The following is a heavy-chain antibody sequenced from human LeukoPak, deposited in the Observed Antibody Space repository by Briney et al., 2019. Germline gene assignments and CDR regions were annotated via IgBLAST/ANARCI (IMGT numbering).Heavy chain of an antibody. J-gene: IGHJ6*03. CDR3: AKDRCSGGIGCYYYYMDV. D-gene: IGHD2-15*01. V-gene: IGHV3-23*01. CDR2: ISPSGDIL. CDR1: GFTFSSHG. Sequence: GGTLRLSCAASGFTFSSHGMNWVRQAPGKGLEWVSGISPSGDILYYADSVKGQFTISRDNSKNTVYLQMNSLRAEDTAVYYCAKDRCSGGIGCYYYYMDVWGKGATVTISS.